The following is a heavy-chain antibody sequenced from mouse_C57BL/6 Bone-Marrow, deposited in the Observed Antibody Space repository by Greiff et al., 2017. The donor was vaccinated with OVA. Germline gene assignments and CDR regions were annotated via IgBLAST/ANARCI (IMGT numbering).Heavy chain of an antibody. CDR3: AREGDMGLRPYYFWC. CDR2: IEPSDGET. Sequence: QVQLQQPGAELVRPGSSVKLSCKASGYTFTSSWMHWVKQRPIQGLEWIGNIEPSDGETHYNQKFKDKATLTVDKSSSTAYMQLSSLTSEDSAVYDCAREGDMGLRPYYFWCWGKGPTLTVYS. D-gene: IGHD2-4*01. J-gene: IGHJ2*01. V-gene: IGHV1-52*01. CDR1: GYTFTSSW.